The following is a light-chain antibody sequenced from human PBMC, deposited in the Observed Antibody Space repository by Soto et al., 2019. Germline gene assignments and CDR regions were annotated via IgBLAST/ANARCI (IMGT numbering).Light chain of an antibody. J-gene: IGKJ1*01. CDR1: QSVSSS. CDR2: GAS. Sequence: EKVMTQSPATLSMSPGERATLSCRASQSVSSSLAWYQQKPGQAPRLLIYGASTRATGIPARFSGSGSGTEFTLTISSLQSEDFAVYYCQQYSNWPSWTFGQGTRWIS. CDR3: QQYSNWPSWT. V-gene: IGKV3-15*01.